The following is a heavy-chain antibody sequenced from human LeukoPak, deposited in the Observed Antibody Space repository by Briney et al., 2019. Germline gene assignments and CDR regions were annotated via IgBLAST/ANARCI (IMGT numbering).Heavy chain of an antibody. J-gene: IGHJ4*02. CDR2: ISYDGSNK. V-gene: IGHV3-30*18. D-gene: IGHD3-10*01. Sequence: GGSLRLSCAASGFTFSSYGMHWVRQALGKGLEWVAVISYDGSNKYYADSVKGRFTISRDNSKNTLYLQMNSLRPEDTAVYYCAKPFGSGRNPLDYWGQGTLVTVSS. CDR1: GFTFSSYG. CDR3: AKPFGSGRNPLDY.